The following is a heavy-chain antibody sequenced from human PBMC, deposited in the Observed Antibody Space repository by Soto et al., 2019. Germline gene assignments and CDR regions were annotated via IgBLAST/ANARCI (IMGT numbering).Heavy chain of an antibody. Sequence: SVKVSCKASGGTFSSYAISWVRQAPGQGLEWMGGIIPIFGTANYAQKFQGRVTITADESTSTAYMELSSLRSEDTAVYYCARRCDYSSSSCVYYYGMDVWGQGTTVTVSS. CDR1: GGTFSSYA. J-gene: IGHJ6*02. CDR3: ARRCDYSSSSCVYYYGMDV. V-gene: IGHV1-69*13. CDR2: IIPIFGTA. D-gene: IGHD6-6*01.